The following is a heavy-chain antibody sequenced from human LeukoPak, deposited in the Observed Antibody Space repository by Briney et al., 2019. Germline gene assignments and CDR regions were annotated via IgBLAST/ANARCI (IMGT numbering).Heavy chain of an antibody. J-gene: IGHJ5*02. Sequence: PSETLSLTCAVYGGSFSGYYWSWIRQTPGKGLEWIGEINHSGSTNYNPSLKSRVTIPVDTSKNQFSLKLSSVTAADTAVYYCARGNYDILTGYRTWAFDPWGQGTLVTVSS. CDR2: INHSGST. CDR1: GGSFSGYY. D-gene: IGHD3-9*01. V-gene: IGHV4-34*01. CDR3: ARGNYDILTGYRTWAFDP.